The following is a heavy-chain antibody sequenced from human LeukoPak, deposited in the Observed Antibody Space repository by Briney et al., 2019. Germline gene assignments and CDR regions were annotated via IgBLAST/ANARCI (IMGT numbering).Heavy chain of an antibody. CDR2: ISSSSSYI. CDR1: GFTFSNYE. D-gene: IGHD3-22*01. Sequence: PGRSLRLSCAASGFTFSNYEMHWVRQAPGKGLEWVSSISSSSSYIYYADSVKGRFTISRDNAKNSLYLQMNSLRAEDTAVYYCARDIYDSSGYPFDYWGQGTLVTVSS. V-gene: IGHV3-21*01. J-gene: IGHJ4*02. CDR3: ARDIYDSSGYPFDY.